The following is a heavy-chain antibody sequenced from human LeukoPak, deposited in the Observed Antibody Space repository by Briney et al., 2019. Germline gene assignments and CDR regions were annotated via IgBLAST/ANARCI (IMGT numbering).Heavy chain of an antibody. CDR1: GGTFSSYA. J-gene: IGHJ6*03. CDR2: IIPIFGTA. Sequence: SVKVSCKASGGTFSSYAVSWVRQAPGQGLEWMGGIIPIFGTANYAQKFQGRVTITADKSTSTAYMELSSLRSEDTAVYYCARGVAGAYYYYYMDVWGTGTTVTVSS. V-gene: IGHV1-69*06. D-gene: IGHD6-19*01. CDR3: ARGVAGAYYYYYMDV.